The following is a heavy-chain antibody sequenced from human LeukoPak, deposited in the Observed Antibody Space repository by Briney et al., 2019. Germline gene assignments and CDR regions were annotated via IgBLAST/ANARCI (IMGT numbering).Heavy chain of an antibody. CDR3: ARAYSSGPNWFDP. CDR2: IYWNGGST. Sequence: GGALRLSCAAPGFTFYDYVMSWVRQGPGKGLEWVSGIYWNGGSTGSAHSLKSPFTISQDNAQNSQYLQITILRAEDTALYYCARAYSSGPNWFDPGAREPWSPSPQ. J-gene: IGHJ5*02. V-gene: IGHV3-20*04. D-gene: IGHD3-10*01. CDR1: GFTFYDYV.